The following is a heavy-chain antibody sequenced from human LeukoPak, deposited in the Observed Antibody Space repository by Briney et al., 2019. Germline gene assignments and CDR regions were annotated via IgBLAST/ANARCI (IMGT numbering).Heavy chain of an antibody. V-gene: IGHV4-34*01. CDR2: INHSGST. CDR3: ARDRNWFDP. J-gene: IGHJ5*02. CDR1: GGSISSYY. Sequence: SETLSLTCTVSGGSISSYYWSWIRQPPGKGLEWIGEINHSGSTNYNPSLKSRVTISVDTSKNQFSLKLSSVTAADTAVYYCARDRNWFDPWGQGTLVTVSS.